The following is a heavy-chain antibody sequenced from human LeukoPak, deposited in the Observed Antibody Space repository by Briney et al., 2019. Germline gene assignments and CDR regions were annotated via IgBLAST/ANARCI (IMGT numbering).Heavy chain of an antibody. CDR3: AMGTGLDALGI. J-gene: IGHJ3*02. V-gene: IGHV3-30*03. D-gene: IGHD3/OR15-3a*01. CDR1: GFTFSSYG. Sequence: PGGSLRLSCAASGFTFSSYGMHWVRQAPGKGLEWVAVISYDGSNKYYADSVKGRFTISRDNSKNTLYLQMNSLRAEDTAVYYCAMGTGLDALGIWGQGTMVTVSS. CDR2: ISYDGSNK.